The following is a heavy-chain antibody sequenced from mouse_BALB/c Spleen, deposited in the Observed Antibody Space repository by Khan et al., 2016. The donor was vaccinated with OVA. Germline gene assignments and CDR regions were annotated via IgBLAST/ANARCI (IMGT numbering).Heavy chain of an antibody. V-gene: IGHV5-6*01. J-gene: IGHJ3*01. CDR2: ISSGGDYT. Sequence: EVELVDSGGDLVKPGGSLKLSCAASGFTFSRYGMSWVRQTPDKRLEWVATISSGGDYTYYPDSVKGRFTISSDNAKNTLYLQMSSLKSEDTAMYYCASHLTGSFAYWGQGTLVTVAA. D-gene: IGHD4-1*01. CDR1: GFTFSRYG. CDR3: ASHLTGSFAY.